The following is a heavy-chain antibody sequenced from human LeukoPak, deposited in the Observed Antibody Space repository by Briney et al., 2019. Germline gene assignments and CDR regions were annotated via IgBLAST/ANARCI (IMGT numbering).Heavy chain of an antibody. J-gene: IGHJ4*02. Sequence: GGSLRLSCAGSGFTFSDYWMHWVRQAPGKGLVWVSRINSDGTSMTYADSVQGRFTISRDNAQNSLYLQMNSLRAEDTAVYYCARGGSTSCFGCYFDYWGQGTLVTVSS. D-gene: IGHD2-2*01. CDR3: ARGGSTSCFGCYFDY. CDR2: INSDGTSM. V-gene: IGHV3-74*01. CDR1: GFTFSDYW.